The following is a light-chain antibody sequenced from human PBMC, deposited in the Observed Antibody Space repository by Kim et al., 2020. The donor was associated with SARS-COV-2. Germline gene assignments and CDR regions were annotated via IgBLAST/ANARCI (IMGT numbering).Light chain of an antibody. CDR3: QQYDKIPGT. CDR1: QDITNY. Sequence: DIQLTQSPSSLSASVGDRVTITCQASQDITNYLNWYQQKLGRAPKLLIYDASNLETGVPSRFSGSGSGTHFTFTISSLQPEDIATYYCQQYDKIPGTFGQGTLLEIK. CDR2: DAS. V-gene: IGKV1-33*01. J-gene: IGKJ5*01.